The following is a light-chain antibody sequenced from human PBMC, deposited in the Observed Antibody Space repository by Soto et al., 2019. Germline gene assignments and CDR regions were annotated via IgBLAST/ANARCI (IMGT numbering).Light chain of an antibody. V-gene: IGLV2-14*01. J-gene: IGLJ2*01. Sequence: QSVLTQPASVSGSPGQSITISCTGTSSDVGDYDYVSWYQQYAGKAPKMMIYEVSNRPSGVSNRSSGSKSGNTASLTISGLQAEDEADYYCSSYRSSNTLLFGGGTKLTVL. CDR1: SSDVGDYDY. CDR2: EVS. CDR3: SSYRSSNTLL.